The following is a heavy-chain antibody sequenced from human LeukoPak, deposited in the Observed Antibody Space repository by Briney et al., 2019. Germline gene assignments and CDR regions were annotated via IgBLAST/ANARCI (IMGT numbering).Heavy chain of an antibody. D-gene: IGHD3-10*01. J-gene: IGHJ4*02. V-gene: IGHV3-21*01. CDR3: ARRPYYYGGGGEYFDY. CDR2: ISTSSGYI. CDR1: GLTFTRYS. Sequence: GGSLRLSCAASGLTFTRYSMSWVRQAPGKGLELVSSISTSSGYIYYADSVMGRFTISRDNAKNSLYLQMNSLRAEDTAVYYCARRPYYYGGGGEYFDYWGQGTLVTVSS.